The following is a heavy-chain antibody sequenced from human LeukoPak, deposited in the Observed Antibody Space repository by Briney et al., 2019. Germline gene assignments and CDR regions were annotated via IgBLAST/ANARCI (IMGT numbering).Heavy chain of an antibody. CDR3: ATDRGYCSGGSCLHFDY. V-gene: IGHV1-24*01. D-gene: IGHD2-15*01. J-gene: IGHJ4*02. CDR2: FDPEDGET. CDR1: GYTLTELS. Sequence: ASVKVSCKVSGYTLTELSMHWVRQAPGKGLEWMGGFDPEDGETIYAQKFQGRVTMTEDTSTDTAYMELSSLRSEDTAVYYCATDRGYCSGGSCLHFDYWGQGTLVTVSS.